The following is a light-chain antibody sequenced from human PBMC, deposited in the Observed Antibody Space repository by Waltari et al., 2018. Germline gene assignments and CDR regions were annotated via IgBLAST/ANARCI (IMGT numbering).Light chain of an antibody. J-gene: IGKJ2*01. CDR2: WTS. CDR3: QQYYSIPYT. CDR1: QSVFHSSTYGNA. V-gene: IGKV4-1*01. Sequence: DIVMTQSPDFLPVSLGARATISCRSSQSVFHSSTYGNAIAWFQQRPGQPPKLLIYWTSTPESGVPDRFSGSGSGTDFTLTISSLQAEDVAVYYCQQYYSIPYTFGPGTKLEIK.